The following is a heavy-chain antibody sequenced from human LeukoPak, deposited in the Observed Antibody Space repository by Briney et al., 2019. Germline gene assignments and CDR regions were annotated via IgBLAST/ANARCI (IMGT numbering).Heavy chain of an antibody. CDR1: GFTFSSYA. CDR3: AKGYRSSTSCHFYFDY. D-gene: IGHD2-2*01. V-gene: IGHV3-23*01. Sequence: GGSLRLSCAASGFTFSSYAMSWVRHAPGKGLEWVLGISISGDSTFHADSAKGRFTISRDNSKNTLYLQMSSLRAEDTAVYYCAKGYRSSTSCHFYFDYWGQGTLVTASS. CDR2: ISISGDST. J-gene: IGHJ4*02.